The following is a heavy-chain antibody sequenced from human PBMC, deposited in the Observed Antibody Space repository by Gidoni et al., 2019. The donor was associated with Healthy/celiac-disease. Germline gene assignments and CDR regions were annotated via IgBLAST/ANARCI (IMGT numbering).Heavy chain of an antibody. CDR2: IYYRGST. CDR1: GGAISSSSDH. J-gene: IGHJ4*02. Sequence: QLQLQESAPGLVKPSETLSLTCTVSGGAISSSSDHRCWIRQPPGKGLECIGSIYYRGSTYYNPSLKSRVTISVDTSKNHFSLKLRSVTAADTAVYYCASPGNWNGVDYWGQGTLVTVSS. CDR3: ASPGNWNGVDY. D-gene: IGHD1-1*01. V-gene: IGHV4-39*01.